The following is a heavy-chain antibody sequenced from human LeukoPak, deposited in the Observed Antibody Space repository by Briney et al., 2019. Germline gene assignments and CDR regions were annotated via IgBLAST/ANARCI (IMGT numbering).Heavy chain of an antibody. CDR2: ISSSGGFT. D-gene: IGHD2-8*02. J-gene: IGHJ4*02. V-gene: IGHV3-23*01. Sequence: PGGSLRLSCAASGFTFSSYAMSWVRQAPGKGLEWVSAISSSGGFTSYADSVKGRFTISRDNSKSTLYLQMNGLRADDAAVFYCAKGDTGKYWDWGQGTLVTVSS. CDR3: AKGDTGKYWD. CDR1: GFTFSSYA.